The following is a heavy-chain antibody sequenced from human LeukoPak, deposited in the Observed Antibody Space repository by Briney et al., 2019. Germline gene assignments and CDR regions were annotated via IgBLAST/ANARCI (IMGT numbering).Heavy chain of an antibody. Sequence: PGGSLRLSCAASGFTVSSNYMSWVRQAPGKGLEWVSVIYSGGSTYNADSVKGRFTISRDNSKNTLYLQMNSLRAEDTAVYYCARGLVVVAAVYWFDPWGQGTLVTVSS. V-gene: IGHV3-66*01. D-gene: IGHD2-15*01. CDR1: GFTVSSNY. J-gene: IGHJ5*02. CDR2: IYSGGST. CDR3: ARGLVVVAAVYWFDP.